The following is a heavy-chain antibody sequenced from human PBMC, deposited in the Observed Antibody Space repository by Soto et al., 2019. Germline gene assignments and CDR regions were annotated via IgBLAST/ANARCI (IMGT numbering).Heavy chain of an antibody. V-gene: IGHV4-31*03. CDR3: ARELVAYCGGDCYPGAFDI. D-gene: IGHD2-21*01. J-gene: IGHJ3*02. CDR2: IYYSGST. Sequence: QVQLQESGPGLVKPSQTLSLTCTVSGGSISSGGYYWSWIRQHPGKGLEWIGYIYYSGSTYYNPSLKSRVTISVDTSKNQFSLKLSSVTAADTAVYYCARELVAYCGGDCYPGAFDIWGQGTMVTVSS. CDR1: GGSISSGGYY.